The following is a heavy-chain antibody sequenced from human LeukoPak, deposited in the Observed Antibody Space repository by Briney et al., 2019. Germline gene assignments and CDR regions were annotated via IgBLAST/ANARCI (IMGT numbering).Heavy chain of an antibody. Sequence: ASVKVSCKASGYTFTSYGISWVRQAPGQGLEWVGWISAYNGNTNYAQKLQGRVTMTTDTSTSTAYMELRSLRSDDTAVYYCARAKMLGYCSSTSCPGPYFDYWGQGTLVTVSS. CDR2: ISAYNGNT. J-gene: IGHJ4*02. CDR1: GYTFTSYG. D-gene: IGHD2-2*01. CDR3: ARAKMLGYCSSTSCPGPYFDY. V-gene: IGHV1-18*01.